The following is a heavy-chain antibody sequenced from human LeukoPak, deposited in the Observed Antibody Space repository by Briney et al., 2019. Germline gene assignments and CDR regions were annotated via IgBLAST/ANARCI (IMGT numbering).Heavy chain of an antibody. CDR1: GFTFSSSS. CDR3: ARVNRAYDWPRLDS. J-gene: IGHJ4*02. CDR2: ITGSSSYI. D-gene: IGHD5-12*01. V-gene: IGHV3-21*01. Sequence: GGSLRLSCAATGFTFSSSSMNWVRQAPGKGLEWVSSITGSSSYIYYADSVKGRFTISRDNAKNSLYLQMNSLRAEDTAVYYCARVNRAYDWPRLDSWGQGTLVTVSS.